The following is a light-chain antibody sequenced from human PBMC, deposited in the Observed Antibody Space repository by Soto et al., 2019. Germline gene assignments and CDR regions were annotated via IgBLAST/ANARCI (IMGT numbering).Light chain of an antibody. CDR3: AAWDTSLSDVV. Sequence: QSVLTQPPSVSAAPGQKVTISCSGSSSNVGYNYVSWYQQVPGTAPKLLIYDNDKRPSGIPGRFSGSKSGTSATLGITGLQTGDEADYYCAAWDTSLSDVVFGGGTKLTVL. V-gene: IGLV1-51*01. CDR2: DND. CDR1: SSNVGYNY. J-gene: IGLJ2*01.